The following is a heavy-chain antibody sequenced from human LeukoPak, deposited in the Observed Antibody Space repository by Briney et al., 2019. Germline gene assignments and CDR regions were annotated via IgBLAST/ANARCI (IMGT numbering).Heavy chain of an antibody. V-gene: IGHV3-21*06. Sequence: GGSLRLSCAASGFTFSSYSMNWVRQAPGKGLEWISYISGSSNSINYADSVKGRFTISRDNAKNSLYLEMNSLRAEDTAVYYCARDLDRSFDYWGQGTLVTVSS. CDR1: GFTFSSYS. CDR3: ARDLDRSFDY. CDR2: ISGSSNSI. D-gene: IGHD3/OR15-3a*01. J-gene: IGHJ4*02.